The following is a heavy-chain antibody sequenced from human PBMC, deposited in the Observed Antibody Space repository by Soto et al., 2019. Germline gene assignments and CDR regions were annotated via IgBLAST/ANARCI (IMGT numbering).Heavy chain of an antibody. Sequence: EVQLVESGGGSVQPGGSLRLSCAASGFTFSSYFMYWVRQAPGKGLVWVSRIDNDGGTTNYADSVKGRFTISRDNAKNTLYLQMNSLRAEDTAVYYCTRGYYGPDYWGQGALVTASS. CDR2: IDNDGGTT. CDR3: TRGYYGPDY. D-gene: IGHD3-10*01. V-gene: IGHV3-74*01. J-gene: IGHJ4*02. CDR1: GFTFSSYF.